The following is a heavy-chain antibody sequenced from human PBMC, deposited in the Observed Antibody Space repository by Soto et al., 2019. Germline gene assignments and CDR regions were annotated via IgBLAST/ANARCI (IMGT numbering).Heavy chain of an antibody. D-gene: IGHD6-19*01. CDR1: GFTFSRYT. CDR2: MGGGSP. Sequence: EVQLLESGGGLVQPGGSLRLSCGASGFTFSRYTMSWVRQAPGKGLEWVAAMGGGSPYYAEYVRGRFTMSRDDCKNTWDRKMNSLRVEDTAVYYCAKDSGGWYGALVDYFDYWGQGTLVTVAS. J-gene: IGHJ4*02. CDR3: AKDSGGWYGALVDYFDY. V-gene: IGHV3-23*01.